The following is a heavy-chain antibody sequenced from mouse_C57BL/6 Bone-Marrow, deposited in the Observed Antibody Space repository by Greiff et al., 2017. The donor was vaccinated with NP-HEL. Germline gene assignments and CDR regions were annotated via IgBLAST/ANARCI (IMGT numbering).Heavy chain of an antibody. J-gene: IGHJ3*01. CDR3: ARGGYYVAWFAY. CDR1: GYTFPSYW. D-gene: IGHD1-1*01. Sequence: VQLQQPGTELVKPGASVKLSCKASGYTFPSYWMHWVKPRPGQGLEWIGNITPSNGGTNLNETFKSQAPLTVDQSSSTAYMQLSSLTSEDSAVYYCARGGYYVAWFAYWGQGTLVTVSA. CDR2: ITPSNGGT. V-gene: IGHV1-53*01.